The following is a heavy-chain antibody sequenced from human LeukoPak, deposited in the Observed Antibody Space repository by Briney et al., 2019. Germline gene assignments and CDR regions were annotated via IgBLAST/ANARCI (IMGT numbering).Heavy chain of an antibody. D-gene: IGHD2-15*01. J-gene: IGHJ5*02. CDR1: GYTFTSYG. V-gene: IGHV1-18*01. CDR3: ARDLPYIAAVKGYNWFDP. Sequence: ASVKLSCKASGYTFTSYGINWVRQAPGQGLEWMGWISAYNGDTNYAQKLQGRVTMTTDTSTSTAYMELRSLRSDDTAVYYCARDLPYIAAVKGYNWFDPWGQGTLVTVSS. CDR2: ISAYNGDT.